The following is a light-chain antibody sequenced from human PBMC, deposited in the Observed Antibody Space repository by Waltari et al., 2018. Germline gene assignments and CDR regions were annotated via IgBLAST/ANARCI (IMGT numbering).Light chain of an antibody. CDR1: QTVGNY. CDR2: GAS. V-gene: IGKV3-20*01. CDR3: QKYRNSPHS. Sequence: LTPSPATLSLSPGERATLSCRASQTVGNYLAWYQQKPGQAPRLLIYGASSRATGIPDRFSGSGSGTEFTLTISSLEPEDFAVYYCQKYRNSPHSFGQGTKVEIK. J-gene: IGKJ2*03.